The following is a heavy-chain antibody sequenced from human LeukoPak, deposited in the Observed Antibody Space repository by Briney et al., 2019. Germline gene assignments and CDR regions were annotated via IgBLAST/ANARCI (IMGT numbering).Heavy chain of an antibody. CDR2: INLSSGGP. CDR3: ARDWRTPYRDGYNPSYYFDY. CDR1: GYTFTGYY. J-gene: IGHJ4*02. V-gene: IGHV1-2*02. Sequence: ASVKVSCTASGYTFTGYYMPWVRQAPRQGLEGMGGINLSSGGPNYEQKFQGRVTMTRDTSISKAYMELSRLRSDDTAVYYCARDWRTPYRDGYNPSYYFDYWGQGTLVTVSS. D-gene: IGHD5-24*01.